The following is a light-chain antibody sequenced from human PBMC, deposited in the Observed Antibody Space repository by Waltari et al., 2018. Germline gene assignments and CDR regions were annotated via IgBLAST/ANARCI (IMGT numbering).Light chain of an antibody. Sequence: QSALTQPASVSGSPRQSITISCPGTDSDVGAFDFVSWYQQHPGKAPHLISYEVSNRPSGISHRFAASKSGNTASLTIAGRQAEDEADYYCSSYTTGSAPGVFGTGTRVTVL. CDR2: EVS. V-gene: IGLV2-14*01. CDR3: SSYTTGSAPGV. CDR1: DSDVGAFDF. J-gene: IGLJ1*01.